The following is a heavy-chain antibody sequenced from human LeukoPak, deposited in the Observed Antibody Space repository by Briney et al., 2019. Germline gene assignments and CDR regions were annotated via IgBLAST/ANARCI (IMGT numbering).Heavy chain of an antibody. J-gene: IGHJ4*02. CDR3: ARDSSSGYYYVGEDY. V-gene: IGHV4-34*01. CDR1: GGSFSGYY. Sequence: SETLSLTCAVYGGSFSGYYWSWIRQPPGKGLEWIGSIYHSGSTYYNPSLKSRVTISVDTSKNQFSLKLSSVTAADTAVYYCARDSSSGYYYVGEDYWGQGTLVTVSS. D-gene: IGHD3-22*01. CDR2: IYHSGST.